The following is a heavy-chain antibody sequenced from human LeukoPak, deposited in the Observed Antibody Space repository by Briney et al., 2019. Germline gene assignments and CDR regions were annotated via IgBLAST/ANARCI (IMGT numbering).Heavy chain of an antibody. J-gene: IGHJ4*02. CDR1: GFTFSTFD. V-gene: IGHV3-48*03. Sequence: GGSLRLSCSASGFTFSTFDMIWLRQPQGQGLEWGSSICPSGGVIHYADSVKGRFTISRDNAKNSLYMQMNSLRAENTAVYYCARGLTRYGGYGGGYWGQGCLVTVSS. CDR3: ARGLTRYGGYGGGY. D-gene: IGHD5-12*01. CDR2: ICPSGGVI.